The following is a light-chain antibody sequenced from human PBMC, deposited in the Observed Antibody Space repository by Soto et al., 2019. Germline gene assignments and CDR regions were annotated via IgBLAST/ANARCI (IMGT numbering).Light chain of an antibody. J-gene: IGKJ4*01. Sequence: EIVLTQSPGTLSFSPGERTTLSCRASRSISSSYLAWYQQQPGQAPRILIYGASTRATGIPDRFSGSGFGRDCTHTISRLEPEDFAVYDCQQYDTSPALTFGGGTKVQIK. CDR3: QQYDTSPALT. CDR1: RSISSSY. CDR2: GAS. V-gene: IGKV3-20*01.